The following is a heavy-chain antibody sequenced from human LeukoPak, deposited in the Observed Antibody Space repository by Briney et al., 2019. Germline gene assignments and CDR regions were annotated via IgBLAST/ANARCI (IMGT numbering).Heavy chain of an antibody. V-gene: IGHV4-39*02. Sequence: SETLSLTCSVSGASISSSDYYWGWIRKPPGKGLEWIGRINYSGSTYYNPSLKSRVTISVDTSKNHFSLRLTSMTAADTAVYYCARLTHSYYSDTSGYYPYYYMDVWGKGTTVTVSS. D-gene: IGHD3-22*01. CDR2: INYSGST. CDR1: GASISSSDYY. J-gene: IGHJ6*03. CDR3: ARLTHSYYSDTSGYYPYYYMDV.